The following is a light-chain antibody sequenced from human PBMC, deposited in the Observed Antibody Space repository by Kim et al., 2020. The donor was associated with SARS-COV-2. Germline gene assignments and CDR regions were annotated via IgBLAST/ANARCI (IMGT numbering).Light chain of an antibody. J-gene: IGKJ2*01. CDR2: KAS. CDR3: QQYNNSPYT. CDR1: QKIGTS. Sequence: SASVGDRVTITCRASQKIGTSLAWYQQKLGKAPTLLIYKASSLRSGVPSRFSGSGSGTEFTLSISSLHPDDFATYYCQQYNNSPYTFGQGTKLEI. V-gene: IGKV1-5*03.